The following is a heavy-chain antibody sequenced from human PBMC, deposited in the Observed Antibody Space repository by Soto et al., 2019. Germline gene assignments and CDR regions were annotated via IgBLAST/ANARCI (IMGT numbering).Heavy chain of an antibody. CDR2: IYYSGST. V-gene: IGHV4-59*01. J-gene: IGHJ6*03. D-gene: IGHD2-15*01. Sequence: PSETLSLTCTVSGGSISSYYWSWIRQPPGKGLEWIGYIYYSGSTNYNPSLKSRVTISVDTSKNQFSLKLSSVTAADTAVYYCARVSRDIVVVVAATPYYYYYMDVWGKGTTVTVSS. CDR3: ARVSRDIVVVVAATPYYYYYMDV. CDR1: GGSISSYY.